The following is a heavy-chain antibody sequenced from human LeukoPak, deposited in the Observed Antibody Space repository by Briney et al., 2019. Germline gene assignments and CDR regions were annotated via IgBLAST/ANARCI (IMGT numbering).Heavy chain of an antibody. Sequence: GGSLRLSCAASGFTFSNHWMTWVRQAPEKGLEWVANIKEDGSEIYYVDSVKGRLTISRDNSKNSLYLQMNSLRDEDTAVYYCARDPNDYGDYASLDYWGQGTLVTVSS. CDR1: GFTFSNHW. CDR3: ARDPNDYGDYASLDY. D-gene: IGHD4-17*01. CDR2: IKEDGSEI. J-gene: IGHJ4*02. V-gene: IGHV3-7*01.